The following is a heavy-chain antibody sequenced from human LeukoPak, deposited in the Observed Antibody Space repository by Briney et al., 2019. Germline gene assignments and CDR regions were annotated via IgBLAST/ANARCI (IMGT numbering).Heavy chain of an antibody. J-gene: IGHJ4*02. CDR1: GFTSSSYD. CDR3: ASSPSYSSSWYALDS. D-gene: IGHD6-13*01. V-gene: IGHV3-13*01. Sequence: GGSLRLSCAASGFTSSSYDMHWVRQATGKGLEWVSAICTTGDTYYSQSVRGRFTISRENAKNSLFLQMNSLRAGDAAVYFCASSPSYSSSWYALDSWGQGTLVTVSS. CDR2: ICTTGDT.